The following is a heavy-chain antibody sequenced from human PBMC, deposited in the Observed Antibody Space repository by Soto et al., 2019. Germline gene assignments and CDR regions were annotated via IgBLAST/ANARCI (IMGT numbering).Heavy chain of an antibody. D-gene: IGHD3-10*01. CDR1: GYTFTSYD. V-gene: IGHV1-8*01. CDR3: GRVRDRDDAFDI. Sequence: QVQLVQSGAEVKKPGASVKVSCKASGYTFTSYDINWVRQATGQGLEWMGWMNPNSGNTGYAQKFQGRVTMTRNTSISTAYMELSRLRSEDTAVYYCGRVRDRDDAFDIWGQGTMVTVSS. J-gene: IGHJ3*02. CDR2: MNPNSGNT.